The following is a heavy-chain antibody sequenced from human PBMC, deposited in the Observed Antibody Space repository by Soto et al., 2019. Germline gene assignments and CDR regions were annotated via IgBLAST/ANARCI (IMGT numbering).Heavy chain of an antibody. V-gene: IGHV3-23*01. CDR1: GFIFSNFV. CDR2: IGGTSGST. CDR3: AKRRGEGYFDL. D-gene: IGHD7-27*01. J-gene: IGHJ2*01. Sequence: EVQLLDSGGGLVPPGGSLRLSCAASGFIFSNFVMGWVRRAPGKGLEWVSAIGGTSGSTYYADSVKGRFTISRDNSKNTLSLQMNSLRAEDTAVYYCAKRRGEGYFDLWGRGTLATVSS.